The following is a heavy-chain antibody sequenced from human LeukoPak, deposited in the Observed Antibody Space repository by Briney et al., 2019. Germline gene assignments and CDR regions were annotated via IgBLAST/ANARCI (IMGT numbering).Heavy chain of an antibody. V-gene: IGHV3-23*01. CDR3: TRDPGGGYSPTWYEGLFKY. J-gene: IGHJ4*02. CDR1: GLLFRSYA. D-gene: IGHD5-18*01. CDR2: ISPSGDTT. Sequence: GGSLRLSCAASGLLFRSYAMTWVRQAPGKGLQWVAAISPSGDTTYYADSVRGRFTVSRDNSNDILFLQVNNLRAEDTAVYFCTRDPGGGYSPTWYEGLFKYWGQGTLLSVYS.